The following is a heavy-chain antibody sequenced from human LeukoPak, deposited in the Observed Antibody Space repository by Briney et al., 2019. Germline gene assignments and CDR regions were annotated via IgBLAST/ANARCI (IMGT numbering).Heavy chain of an antibody. CDR2: INHSGST. CDR1: GGSFSGYY. CDR3: ARPSGVYAFFNY. D-gene: IGHD2-8*01. Sequence: SETLSLTCAVYGGSFSGYYWSWVRQPPGKGLEWIGEINHSGSTNYNPSLKSRVTISVDTSKNQFSLKLSSVTAAGTAVYYCARPSGVYAFFNYWGQGTLVTVSS. J-gene: IGHJ4*02. V-gene: IGHV4-34*01.